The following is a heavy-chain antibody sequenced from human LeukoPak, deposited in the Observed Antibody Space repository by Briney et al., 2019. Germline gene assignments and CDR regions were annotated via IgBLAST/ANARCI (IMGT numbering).Heavy chain of an antibody. Sequence: SETLSLTCTVSGGSISSYYWSWIRQPPGKGLEWIGYIYYTGSTNYNPSLKSRVTISVDTSKNQFSLKLSSVTAADTAEYYCARTYSRDGYNYPLGYWGQGTLVTVSS. D-gene: IGHD5-24*01. CDR1: GGSISSYY. CDR2: IYYTGST. V-gene: IGHV4-59*01. J-gene: IGHJ4*02. CDR3: ARTYSRDGYNYPLGY.